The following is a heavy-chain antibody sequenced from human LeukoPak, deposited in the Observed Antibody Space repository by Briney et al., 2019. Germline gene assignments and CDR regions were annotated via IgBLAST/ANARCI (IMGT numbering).Heavy chain of an antibody. V-gene: IGHV4-38-2*01. CDR2: SYHTGIT. CDR3: ARVAVGGNFASDY. D-gene: IGHD1-7*01. Sequence: SETLSLTCAVSGYSISSGYYWGWSRQPPGKGLEGSGNSYHTGITYYNPSLKSRVTLSVDTSKNQLSLKLSSLTAPDTAVYYCARVAVGGNFASDYWGQGTLVTVSS. CDR1: GYSISSGYY. J-gene: IGHJ4*02.